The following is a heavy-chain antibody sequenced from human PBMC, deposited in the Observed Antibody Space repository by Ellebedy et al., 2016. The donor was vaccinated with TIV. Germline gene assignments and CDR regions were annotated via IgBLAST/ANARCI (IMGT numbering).Heavy chain of an antibody. J-gene: IGHJ4*02. CDR2: ISYDGSNK. D-gene: IGHD6-19*01. CDR1: GFTFSSYA. Sequence: GESLKISXAASGFTFSSYAMHWVRQAPGKGLEWVAVISYDGSNKYYADSVKGRFTISRDNSKNTLYLQMNSLRAEDTAVYYCARDGMEWLVYFDYWGQGTLVTVSS. CDR3: ARDGMEWLVYFDY. V-gene: IGHV3-30-3*01.